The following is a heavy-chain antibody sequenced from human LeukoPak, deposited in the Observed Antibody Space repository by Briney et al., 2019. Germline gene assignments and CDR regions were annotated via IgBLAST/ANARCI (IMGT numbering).Heavy chain of an antibody. CDR2: IWYDGSNK. V-gene: IGHV3-33*01. Sequence: GGSLRLSCAASGFTFSSYGMHWVRQVPGKGLEWVAVIWYDGSNKYYADSVKGRFTISRDNSKNTLYLQMNSLRAEDTAVYYCARPRGATVTSSLGYWGQGTLVTVSS. CDR1: GFTFSSYG. CDR3: ARPRGATVTSSLGY. D-gene: IGHD4-17*01. J-gene: IGHJ4*02.